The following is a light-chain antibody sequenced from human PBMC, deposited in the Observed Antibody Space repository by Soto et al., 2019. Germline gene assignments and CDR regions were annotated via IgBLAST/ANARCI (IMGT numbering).Light chain of an antibody. V-gene: IGKV3-20*01. Sequence: EIVLTQSPGTLSLSPGELAALSCRASRSLSSTSLAWYQQRPGQAPRLLIYDASSRATGIPDRFSGSGSVTDFTLTINRLEPDDFAVYYCQQYGSSPRTFGQGTKVEIK. J-gene: IGKJ1*01. CDR1: RSLSSTS. CDR3: QQYGSSPRT. CDR2: DAS.